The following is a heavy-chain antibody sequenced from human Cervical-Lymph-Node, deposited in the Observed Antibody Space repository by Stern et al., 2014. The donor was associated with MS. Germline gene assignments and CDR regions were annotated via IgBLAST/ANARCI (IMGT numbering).Heavy chain of an antibody. CDR2: ISYDGSNK. Sequence: VQLVESGGGVVQPGRSLRLSCAASGFTFSSYGMHWVRQAPGKGLEWGAVISYDGSNKYYADSVKGRFTISRDNSKNTLYLQMNSLRAEDTAVYYCAKDRQWVPYYYYGMDVWGQGTTVTVSS. CDR1: GFTFSSYG. J-gene: IGHJ6*02. V-gene: IGHV3-30*18. CDR3: AKDRQWVPYYYYGMDV. D-gene: IGHD1-26*01.